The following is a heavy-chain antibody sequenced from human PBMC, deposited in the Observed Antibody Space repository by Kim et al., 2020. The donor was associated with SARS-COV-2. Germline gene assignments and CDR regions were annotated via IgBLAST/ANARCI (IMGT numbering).Heavy chain of an antibody. V-gene: IGHV3-9*01. CDR1: GFTFGDYA. J-gene: IGHJ6*02. Sequence: GGSLRLSCAASGFTFGDYAMHWVRQAPGKGLEWVSGISWNSGSIGYADSVKGRFTISRDNAKNSLYLQMNSLRAEDTALYYCAKDKRDGYNYDYYYGMDVWGQGTTVTVSS. CDR2: ISWNSGSI. D-gene: IGHD5-12*01. CDR3: AKDKRDGYNYDYYYGMDV.